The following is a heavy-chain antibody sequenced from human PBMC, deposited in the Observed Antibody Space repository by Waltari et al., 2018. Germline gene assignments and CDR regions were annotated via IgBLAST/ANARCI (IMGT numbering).Heavy chain of an antibody. CDR2: IRISRSTI. V-gene: IGHV3-48*02. J-gene: IGHJ4*02. CDR3: AREIAAAGTGVDD. Sequence: APGRELEWVSYIRISRSTIYYADSVKGRFTISRDNAKNSLYLHMNSLRDEDTAVYYCAREIAAAGTGVDDWGQGTLVTVSS. D-gene: IGHD6-13*01.